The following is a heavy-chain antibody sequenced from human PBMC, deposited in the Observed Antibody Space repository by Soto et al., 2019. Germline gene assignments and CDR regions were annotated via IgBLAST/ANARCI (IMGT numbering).Heavy chain of an antibody. D-gene: IGHD3-10*01. CDR1: GGAVSTGMKY. CDR2: MYKTGET. J-gene: IGHJ6*02. CDR3: MKAHESGDFLGMSV. V-gene: IGHV4-61*01. Sequence: SETLSLTCRVSGGAVSTGMKYWGWVRQPPGKALEFIGYMYKTGETLLNSSLKSRVTLSMETSKNQFSLTLSSVTAADTAVYFCMKAHESGDFLGMSVWGPGTTVTVS.